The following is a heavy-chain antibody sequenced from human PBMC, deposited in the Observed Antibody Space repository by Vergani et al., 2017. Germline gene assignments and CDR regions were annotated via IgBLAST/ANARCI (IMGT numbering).Heavy chain of an antibody. CDR2: IYYSGST. CDR1: GDSINNGNYS. Sequence: QLQLQESGPGLVKPSETLSLTCIVSGDSINNGNYSWGWIRQPPGKGLEWIGYIYYSGSTYYNPSLKSRVTTSVDASKNQFSLKLTSVTAADTAVYYCARLLARRAFDYWGQGTLVTVSS. D-gene: IGHD6-6*01. CDR3: ARLLARRAFDY. V-gene: IGHV4-39*01. J-gene: IGHJ4*02.